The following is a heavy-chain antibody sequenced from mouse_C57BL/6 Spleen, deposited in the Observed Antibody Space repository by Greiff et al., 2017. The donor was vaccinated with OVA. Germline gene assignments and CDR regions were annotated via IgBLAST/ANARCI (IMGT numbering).Heavy chain of an antibody. V-gene: IGHV5-17*01. CDR1: GFTFSDYG. Sequence: EVQVVESGGGLVKPGGSLKLSCAASGFTFSDYGMHWVRQAPEKGLEWVAYISSGSSTIYYADTVKGRFTISRDNAKNTLFLQMTSLRSEDTAMYYCASDGYYEGWYFDVWGTGTTVTVSS. CDR2: ISSGSSTI. J-gene: IGHJ1*03. D-gene: IGHD2-3*01. CDR3: ASDGYYEGWYFDV.